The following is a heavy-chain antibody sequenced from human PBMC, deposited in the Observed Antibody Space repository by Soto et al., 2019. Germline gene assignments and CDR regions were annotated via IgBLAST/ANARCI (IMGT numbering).Heavy chain of an antibody. CDR3: GRISYQDDYAY. D-gene: IGHD3-16*01. CDR1: GGSISSGGYY. Sequence: SETLSLTCTVSGGSISSGGYYWSWIRQHPGKGLEWIAYIYYSGSTSYNPSLKSRVSISVDTSKNQFSLKLSSVTAADTAVYYCGRISYQDDYAYWGQGTLVTVSS. V-gene: IGHV4-31*03. CDR2: IYYSGST. J-gene: IGHJ4*02.